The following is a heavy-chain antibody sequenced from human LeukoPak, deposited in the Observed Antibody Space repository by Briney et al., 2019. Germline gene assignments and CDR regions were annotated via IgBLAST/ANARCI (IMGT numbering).Heavy chain of an antibody. CDR2: ISYDGRKA. CDR3: ARTNLGSGWRFDY. D-gene: IGHD6-19*01. J-gene: IGHJ4*02. V-gene: IGHV3-30*03. CDR1: GFTFSSYG. Sequence: GGSLRLSRAASGFTFSSYGMHWVRQAPGKGLEWVAVISYDGRKAYYADSVRGRFTISKDNSRKTLYLQMNSLRPEDTAMYYCARTNLGSGWRFDYWGQGTLVTVSS.